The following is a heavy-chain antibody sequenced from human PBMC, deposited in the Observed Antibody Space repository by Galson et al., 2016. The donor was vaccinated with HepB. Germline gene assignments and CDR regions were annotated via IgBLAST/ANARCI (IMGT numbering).Heavy chain of an antibody. D-gene: IGHD6-19*01. Sequence: SLRLSCAASGFTFSSYSMNWVRQAPGKGLEWVSYISSSSSTIYYADSVKGRFTISRDNAKNSLYLQMNSLRDEDTAVYYCARDPPQYSNGWYGAFDIWGQGTMVTVSS. CDR3: ARDPPQYSNGWYGAFDI. V-gene: IGHV3-48*02. J-gene: IGHJ3*02. CDR2: ISSSSSTI. CDR1: GFTFSSYS.